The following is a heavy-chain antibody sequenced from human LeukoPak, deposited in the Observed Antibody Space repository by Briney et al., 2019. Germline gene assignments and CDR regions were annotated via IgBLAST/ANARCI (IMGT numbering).Heavy chain of an antibody. Sequence: GESLKISCKGSGYSFTSYWIGWVRQMPGKGLEWMGIIYPGDPDTRYSPSFQGQVTITADKSISTAYLQWSSLKASDTAMYYCARQSSSWYDNNWFDPWGQGTLVTVSS. J-gene: IGHJ5*02. CDR3: ARQSSSWYDNNWFDP. V-gene: IGHV5-51*01. CDR1: GYSFTSYW. CDR2: IYPGDPDT. D-gene: IGHD6-13*01.